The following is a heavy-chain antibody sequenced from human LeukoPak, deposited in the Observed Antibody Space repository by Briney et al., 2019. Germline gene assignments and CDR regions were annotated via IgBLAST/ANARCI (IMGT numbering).Heavy chain of an antibody. J-gene: IGHJ6*03. CDR2: ISSSSSYI. V-gene: IGHV3-21*01. D-gene: IGHD3-10*01. CDR3: AKDSAFYYVDV. CDR1: GFIFSRYE. Sequence: PGGSLRLSCTGSGFIFSRYEINWVRQAPGKGLEWVSFISSSSSYIYYADSLKGRFTISRDNAKNSLYLQMNSLKGDDTAVYYCAKDSAFYYVDVWGKGTTVIISS.